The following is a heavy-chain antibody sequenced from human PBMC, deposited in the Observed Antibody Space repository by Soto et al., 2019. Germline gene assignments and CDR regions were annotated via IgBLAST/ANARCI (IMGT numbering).Heavy chain of an antibody. Sequence: QVQLVQSGAEVKKPGSSVKVSCKASGGTFSSHAISWVRQAPGQGPAWMGGIIPFFKAANYAQKFPGRVTIAADASTSTAYMDLYSLRSEDTAVYYCARDVPFNYYDGTFSYYAMAVWGQGTTVTVSS. V-gene: IGHV1-69*01. CDR3: ARDVPFNYYDGTFSYYAMAV. J-gene: IGHJ6*02. CDR1: GGTFSSHA. CDR2: IIPFFKAA. D-gene: IGHD3-16*01.